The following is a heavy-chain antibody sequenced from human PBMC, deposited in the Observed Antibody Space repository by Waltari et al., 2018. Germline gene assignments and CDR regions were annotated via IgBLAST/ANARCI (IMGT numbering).Heavy chain of an antibody. CDR2: ISAYNGNT. V-gene: IGHV1-18*01. CDR1: GYTFSSYG. J-gene: IGHJ4*02. D-gene: IGHD4-17*01. Sequence: QVQLVQSGAEVKKPGASVKVSCKTSGYTFSSYGINWVRQDPGQGLEWVGWISAYNGNTNYAQKLQGRVTMTTDRSTSTAYMELRSLTSDDTAVYYCAISYGDLDYWGQGTLVTVSS. CDR3: AISYGDLDY.